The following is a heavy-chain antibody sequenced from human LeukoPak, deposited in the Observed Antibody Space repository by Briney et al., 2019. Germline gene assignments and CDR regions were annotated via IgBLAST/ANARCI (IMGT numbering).Heavy chain of an antibody. CDR3: AREGLSGGYGMDV. Sequence: PGGSLRLSCAASGFTFSSYGMHWVRQAPGKGLEWVSYISSSSSTINYADSVKGRFTISRDNAKNSLYLQMNSLRAEDTAVYYCAREGLSGGYGMDVWGQRTTVTVSS. V-gene: IGHV3-48*04. CDR1: GFTFSSYG. D-gene: IGHD2-8*02. CDR2: ISSSSSTI. J-gene: IGHJ6*02.